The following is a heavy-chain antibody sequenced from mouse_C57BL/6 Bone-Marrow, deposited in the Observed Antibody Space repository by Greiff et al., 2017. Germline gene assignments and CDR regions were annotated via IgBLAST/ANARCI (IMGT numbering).Heavy chain of an antibody. CDR1: GFTFSSYA. Sequence: VQLQQSGGGLVKPGGSLKLSCAASGFTFSSYAMSWVRQTPEKRLEWVATISDGGSYTYYPDNVKGRFTISRDNAKNNLYLQMSHLKSEDTARYYCARDRGYYYGSSSWFAYWGQGTLVTVSA. J-gene: IGHJ3*01. D-gene: IGHD1-1*01. CDR2: ISDGGSYT. V-gene: IGHV5-4*01. CDR3: ARDRGYYYGSSSWFAY.